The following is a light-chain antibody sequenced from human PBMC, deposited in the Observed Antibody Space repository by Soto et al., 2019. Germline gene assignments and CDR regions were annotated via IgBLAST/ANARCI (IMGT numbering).Light chain of an antibody. V-gene: IGKV1-16*02. CDR2: GAS. Sequence: DIQMTQSPSSLSASVGDRVTITCRASQGISSYLAWFHQKPGKAPKSLIYGASTLKSGVPSKFSGSASGTDFTLTISSLQPEDSATYYCLQYNSYPLTFGGGTKVEI. CDR3: LQYNSYPLT. J-gene: IGKJ4*01. CDR1: QGISSY.